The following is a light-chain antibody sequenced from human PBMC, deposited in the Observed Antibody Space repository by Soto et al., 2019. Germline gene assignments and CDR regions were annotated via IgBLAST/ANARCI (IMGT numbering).Light chain of an antibody. CDR2: EVT. CDR3: SSYTSSSIV. J-gene: IGLJ2*01. V-gene: IGLV2-14*01. Sequence: QSALTQPASVSGSPGQSITISCTGTSSDIGGYNSVSWYQQHPGRAPRLIIYEVTNRPSGVSNRFSASKSGNTASLTISGLQAEDEADYYCSSYTSSSIVFGGGTKLTVL. CDR1: SSDIGGYNS.